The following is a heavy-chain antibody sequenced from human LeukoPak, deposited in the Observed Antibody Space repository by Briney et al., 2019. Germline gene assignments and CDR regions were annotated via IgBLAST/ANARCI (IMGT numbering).Heavy chain of an antibody. Sequence: GGSLRLSCAASGFTFSSYSMNWVRQAPGKGLEWVSYISGGSDTISYADSVKGRFSISRDNAKNSLYLQMSRLRDEDTAVYYCARDKDFASDYWGQGTLVTISS. CDR3: ARDKDFASDY. V-gene: IGHV3-48*02. D-gene: IGHD3/OR15-3a*01. CDR1: GFTFSSYS. CDR2: ISGGSDTI. J-gene: IGHJ4*02.